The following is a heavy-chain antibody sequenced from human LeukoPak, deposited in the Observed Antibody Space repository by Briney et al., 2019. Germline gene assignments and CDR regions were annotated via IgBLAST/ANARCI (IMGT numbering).Heavy chain of an antibody. J-gene: IGHJ4*02. Sequence: SETLSLTCTVSGGSISSYYWSWIRQPPGKGLEWIAYIYSSGSTKYNPFLKSRVTISVDTSKNQFSLKLSSVTAADTAVYYCARGQKYRNGYTVTELGSGYFDYWGQGTLVTVSS. CDR3: ARGQKYRNGYTVTELGSGYFDY. CDR2: IYSSGST. V-gene: IGHV4-59*01. D-gene: IGHD5-18*01. CDR1: GGSISSYY.